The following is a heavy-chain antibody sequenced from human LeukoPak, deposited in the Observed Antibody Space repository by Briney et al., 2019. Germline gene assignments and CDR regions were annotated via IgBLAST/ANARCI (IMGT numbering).Heavy chain of an antibody. J-gene: IGHJ4*02. D-gene: IGHD2-15*01. Sequence: GGSLRLSCAASGFTFSSYAMSWVRQAPGKGLEWVSAVSDSGGSTYYADSVKGRFTISRDNSKNTLYLQMNSLRAEDTAVYYCAKVPAPIVGVVAVTPSSYWGQGTLVTVSS. V-gene: IGHV3-23*01. CDR2: VSDSGGST. CDR1: GFTFSSYA. CDR3: AKVPAPIVGVVAVTPSSY.